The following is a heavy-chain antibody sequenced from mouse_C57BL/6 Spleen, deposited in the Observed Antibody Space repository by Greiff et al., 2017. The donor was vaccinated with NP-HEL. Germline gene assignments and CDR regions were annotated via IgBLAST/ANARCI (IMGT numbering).Heavy chain of an antibody. J-gene: IGHJ2*01. D-gene: IGHD3-2*02. CDR2: IDPSDSYT. Sequence: VQLQQPGAELVKPGASVKLSCKASGYTFTSYWMQWVKQRPGQGLEWIGEIDPSDSYTNYNQKFKGKATLTVDTSSSTAYMQLSSLTSEDSAVYYCARGIQATDYWGQGTTLTVSS. CDR1: GYTFTSYW. CDR3: ARGIQATDY. V-gene: IGHV1-50*01.